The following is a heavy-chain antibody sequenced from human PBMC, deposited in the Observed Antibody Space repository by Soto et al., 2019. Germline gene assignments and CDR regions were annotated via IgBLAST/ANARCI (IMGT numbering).Heavy chain of an antibody. V-gene: IGHV1-18*01. Sequence: QVPLVQSGAEVKNPGASVKVSCKASGYTFTSYGISWVRQAPGQGLEWMGWISAYNGNTNYAQKLQGRDTMTTATWIRARYTGPKCGTSAAPAVYYCERGNAAVTTFSDYGGQGTLVIFSS. J-gene: IGHJ4*02. CDR2: ISAYNGNT. CDR3: ERGNAAVTTFSDY. CDR1: GYTFTSYG. D-gene: IGHD4-17*01.